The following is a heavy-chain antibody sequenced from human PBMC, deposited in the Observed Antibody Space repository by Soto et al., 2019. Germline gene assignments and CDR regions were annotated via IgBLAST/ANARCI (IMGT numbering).Heavy chain of an antibody. CDR3: ARDDEGGIDY. CDR1: GGSISSYY. J-gene: IGHJ4*02. Sequence: SETLSLTCTVSGGSISSYYWSWIRQPPGKGLEWIGYIYYSGSTNYNPSLKSRVTISVDTSKNQFSLKLSSVTAADTAVYYCARDDEGGIDYWGQGTLVTVS. V-gene: IGHV4-59*01. CDR2: IYYSGST. D-gene: IGHD3-16*01.